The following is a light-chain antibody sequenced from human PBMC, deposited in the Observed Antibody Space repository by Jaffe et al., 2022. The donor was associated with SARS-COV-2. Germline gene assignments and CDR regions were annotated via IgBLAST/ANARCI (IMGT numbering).Light chain of an antibody. V-gene: IGKV4-1*01. CDR1: RNLLYSSNNKNY. Sequence: DIVMTQSPDSLAVSLGERATINCKSSRNLLYSSNNKNYLAWYQQKPGQPPKLLIYWASTRESGVPDRFSGSGSGTDFTLTISSLQAEDVADYYCQQYESIPFTFGPGSKVDIK. CDR3: QQYESIPFT. CDR2: WAS. J-gene: IGKJ3*01.